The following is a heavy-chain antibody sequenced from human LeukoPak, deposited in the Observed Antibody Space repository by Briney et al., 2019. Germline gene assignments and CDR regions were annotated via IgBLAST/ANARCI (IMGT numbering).Heavy chain of an antibody. D-gene: IGHD3-10*01. Sequence: SETLSLTCTVSGGSISSYYWSWIRQPAGKGLEWIGRIYTSGSTNYNPSLKSRVTISLDKSRNQFSLNLNSVSAADTAVYYCARSYFGSGTFNGFDYWGQGTLVTVSS. CDR1: GGSISSYY. V-gene: IGHV4-4*07. CDR3: ARSYFGSGTFNGFDY. J-gene: IGHJ4*02. CDR2: IYTSGST.